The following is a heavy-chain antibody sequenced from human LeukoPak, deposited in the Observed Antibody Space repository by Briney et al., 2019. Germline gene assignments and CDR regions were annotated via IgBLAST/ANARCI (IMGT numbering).Heavy chain of an antibody. CDR3: ARDLKGEEPAAISY. J-gene: IGHJ4*02. CDR2: ISAYNGNT. D-gene: IGHD2-2*01. V-gene: IGHV1-18*01. CDR1: GYTFTSYG. Sequence: AASVKVSCKASGYTFTSYGISWVRQAPGQGLEWMGWISAYNGNTNYAQKLQGRVTMTTDTSTSTAYMELRSLRSDDTAVYYCARDLKGEEPAAISYWGQGTLVTVSS.